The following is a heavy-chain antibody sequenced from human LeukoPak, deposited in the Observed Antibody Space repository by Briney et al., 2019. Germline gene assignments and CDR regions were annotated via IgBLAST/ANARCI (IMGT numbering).Heavy chain of an antibody. D-gene: IGHD3-9*01. CDR2: IKSKTDGWTT. J-gene: IGHJ4*02. V-gene: IGHV3-15*01. CDR1: GFTFSNAW. Sequence: GGSLRLSCAASGFTFSNAWMSWVRQAPGKGLEWVGRIKSKTDGWTTDYAAPVKGRFTISRDDSKNTLYLQMNSLKTEDTAVYYCTTAVSGILTGYYWGYYFDYWGQGTLVTVSS. CDR3: TTAVSGILTGYYWGYYFDY.